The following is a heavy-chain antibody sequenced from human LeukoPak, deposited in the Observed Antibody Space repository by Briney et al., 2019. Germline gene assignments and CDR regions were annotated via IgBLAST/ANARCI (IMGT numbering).Heavy chain of an antibody. J-gene: IGHJ4*02. CDR3: ARQASAAHDY. Sequence: SETLSLTCTVSGGSISSSSYYWGWIRQPPGKGLEWIGSIYYSGSTYYNPSLKSRVTISVDTSKNQFSLKLSSVTAADTAVHYCARQASAAHDYWGQGTLVTVSS. CDR1: GGSISSSSYY. V-gene: IGHV4-39*01. CDR2: IYYSGST. D-gene: IGHD6-13*01.